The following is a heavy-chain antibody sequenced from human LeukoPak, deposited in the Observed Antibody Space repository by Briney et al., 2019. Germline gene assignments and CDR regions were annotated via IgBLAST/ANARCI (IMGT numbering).Heavy chain of an antibody. CDR1: GGSFSGYY. J-gene: IGHJ5*02. V-gene: IGHV4-34*01. D-gene: IGHD6-13*01. Sequence: SETLSLTCAVYGGSFSGYYWSWIRQPPGKGLEWIGEINHSGSTNYNPSLKSRVTISVDTSKNQFSLKLSSVTAADTAVYYCARGSSSWHGDEGWFDPWGQGTLVTVSS. CDR3: ARGSSSWHGDEGWFDP. CDR2: INHSGST.